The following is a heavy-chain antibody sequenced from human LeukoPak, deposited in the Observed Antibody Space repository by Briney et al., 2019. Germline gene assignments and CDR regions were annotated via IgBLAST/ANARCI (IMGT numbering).Heavy chain of an antibody. J-gene: IGHJ4*02. CDR3: ARDPNCGGDCYSNY. D-gene: IGHD2-21*02. CDR1: GGSFSGYY. V-gene: IGHV4-34*01. CDR2: INHSGST. Sequence: SETLSLTCAVYGGSFSGYYWSWIRQPPGKGLEWIGEINHSGSTNYNPSLKSRVTISVDTSKNQFSLKLSSVTAADTAVYYCARDPNCGGDCYSNYWGQGTLVTVSS.